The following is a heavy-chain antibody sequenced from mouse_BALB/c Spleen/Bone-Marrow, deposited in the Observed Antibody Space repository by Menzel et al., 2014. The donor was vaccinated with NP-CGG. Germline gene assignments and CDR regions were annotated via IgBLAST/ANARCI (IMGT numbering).Heavy chain of an antibody. Sequence: VQLKESGPELVKPGASVKISCKASGYSFTGYFMNWVMQSHGKSLEWIGRINPYNGDTFYNQKFKGKATLTVDKSPSTAHMELRSLASEDSAVYYCAREGGYYYGSSPYFDVWGAGTTVTVSS. V-gene: IGHV1-20*02. CDR1: GYSFTGYF. J-gene: IGHJ1*01. CDR2: INPYNGDT. CDR3: AREGGYYYGSSPYFDV. D-gene: IGHD1-1*01.